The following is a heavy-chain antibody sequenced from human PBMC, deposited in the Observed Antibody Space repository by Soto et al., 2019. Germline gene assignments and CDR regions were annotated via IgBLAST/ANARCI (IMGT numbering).Heavy chain of an antibody. D-gene: IGHD6-13*01. J-gene: IGHJ6*02. CDR2: ISAYNGNT. Sequence: SVKVSCKASGYAFTSYGISWVRQAPGQGLEWMGWISAYNGNTNYAQKLQGRVTMTTDTSTSTAYMELRSLRSDDTAVYYCARRNLDADGIATPSYYYGMDVWGQGTTVTVSS. V-gene: IGHV1-18*01. CDR3: ARRNLDADGIATPSYYYGMDV. CDR1: GYAFTSYG.